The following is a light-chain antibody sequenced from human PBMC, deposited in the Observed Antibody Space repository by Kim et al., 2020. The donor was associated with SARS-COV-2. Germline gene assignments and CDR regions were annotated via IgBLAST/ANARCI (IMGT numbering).Light chain of an antibody. CDR3: EQYNNWLLIT. V-gene: IGKV3-15*01. Sequence: EIVMTQSAATLSVSPGERATLSCRASQSVRSNLAWYQQKPGQAPRLLIYGASTRATGIPARFSGSGSGTEFTLTISSLPSEDFAVYYCEQYNNWLLITFGQGTRLELK. CDR2: GAS. J-gene: IGKJ5*01. CDR1: QSVRSN.